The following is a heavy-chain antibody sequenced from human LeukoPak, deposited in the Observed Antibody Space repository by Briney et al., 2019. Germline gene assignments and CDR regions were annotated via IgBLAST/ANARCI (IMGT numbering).Heavy chain of an antibody. CDR2: ISGSGDNT. CDR3: ARGRPHGNDY. J-gene: IGHJ4*02. V-gene: IGHV3-23*01. Sequence: GGSLRLSCAASGFTFSNYAMSWVRQAPGKGLEWVSAISGSGDNTNYADSVKGRLTISRDNAKNTLYLQMNSLRVEDTAVYYCARGRPHGNDYWGQGTLVTVSS. D-gene: IGHD4-23*01. CDR1: GFTFSNYA.